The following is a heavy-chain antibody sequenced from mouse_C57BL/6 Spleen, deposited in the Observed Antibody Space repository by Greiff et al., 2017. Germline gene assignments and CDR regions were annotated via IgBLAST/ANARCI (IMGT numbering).Heavy chain of an antibody. CDR1: GFTFSSYA. D-gene: IGHD2-3*01. V-gene: IGHV5-4*01. CDR3: ARDDDGYCPWYFDV. CDR2: ISDGGSYT. Sequence: EVQLVESGGGLVKPGGSLKLSCAASGFTFSSYAMSWVRQTPEKRLEWVATISDGGSYTYYPDNVKGRFTISRDNAKNNLYLQMSHLKSEDTAMYYGARDDDGYCPWYFDVWGTGTTVTVSS. J-gene: IGHJ1*03.